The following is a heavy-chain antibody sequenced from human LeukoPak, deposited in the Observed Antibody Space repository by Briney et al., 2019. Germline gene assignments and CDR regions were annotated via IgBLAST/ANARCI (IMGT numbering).Heavy chain of an antibody. CDR3: ARLGGSDAFDI. CDR2: ISSSSSTI. D-gene: IGHD3-16*01. CDR1: GFTFSSYS. J-gene: IGHJ3*02. V-gene: IGHV3-48*01. Sequence: GGSLRLSCAASGFTFSSYSMNWVPQAPGKGLEWVSYISSSSSTIYYADSVKGRFTISRDNAKNSLYLQMNSLRAEDTAVYYCARLGGSDAFDIWGQGTMVTVSS.